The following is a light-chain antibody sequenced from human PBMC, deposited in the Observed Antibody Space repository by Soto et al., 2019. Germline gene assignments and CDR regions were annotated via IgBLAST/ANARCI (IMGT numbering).Light chain of an antibody. CDR1: VSDVGSFGP. Sequence: QSVLTQPASVSGSPGQSITISCTGSVSDVGSFGPVSWYQQHPGQVPKLIIYEGNSRPSGVSSRFSGSKSGNTASLTISGLQAEDEADYYCCSYVGARTYVFGTGTKVTVL. CDR2: EGN. CDR3: CSYVGARTYV. V-gene: IGLV2-23*01. J-gene: IGLJ1*01.